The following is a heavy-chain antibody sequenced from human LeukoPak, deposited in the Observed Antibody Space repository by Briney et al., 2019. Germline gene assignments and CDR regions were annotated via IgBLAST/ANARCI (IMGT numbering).Heavy chain of an antibody. V-gene: IGHV3-23*01. D-gene: IGHD3-3*01. Sequence: PGGSLRLSCAASGFTLSSYAMSWVRQTPGKGLEWVPATSSSDAGTYYADSVRGRFTISRDNSKNTLYLQMNSLRAEDAAVYYCAQSRVLISPFDYWGQGTLVTVSS. CDR3: AQSRVLISPFDY. CDR2: TSSSDAGT. J-gene: IGHJ4*02. CDR1: GFTLSSYA.